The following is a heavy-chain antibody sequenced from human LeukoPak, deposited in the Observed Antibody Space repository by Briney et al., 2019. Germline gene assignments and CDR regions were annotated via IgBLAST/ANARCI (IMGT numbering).Heavy chain of an antibody. D-gene: IGHD1-1*01. CDR3: VRLQPNTGEWAFDI. J-gene: IGHJ3*02. V-gene: IGHV4-59*01. CDR1: GGPINYYY. CDR2: ISNGGTT. Sequence: PSETLSLTCTVSGGPINYYYWSWIRQPPGEGLEWIGYISNGGTTNYNPSLKSRATISVDKSKNQLSLKLGSVTAADTAVYHCVRLQPNTGEWAFDIWGQGTLVTVS.